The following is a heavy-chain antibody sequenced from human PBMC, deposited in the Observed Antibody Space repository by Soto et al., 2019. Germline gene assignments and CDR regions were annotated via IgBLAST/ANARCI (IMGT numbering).Heavy chain of an antibody. CDR2: IIPIFGTA. Sequence: QVQLVQSGAEVKKPGSSVKVSCKASGGTFSSYAISWVRQAPGQGLEWMGGIIPIFGTANYAQKFQGRVTITADESTSTAYMERSSLRSEDTAVYYCARRLQDYGDYDVSFDYWGQGTLVTVSS. CDR3: ARRLQDYGDYDVSFDY. J-gene: IGHJ4*02. D-gene: IGHD4-17*01. V-gene: IGHV1-69*01. CDR1: GGTFSSYA.